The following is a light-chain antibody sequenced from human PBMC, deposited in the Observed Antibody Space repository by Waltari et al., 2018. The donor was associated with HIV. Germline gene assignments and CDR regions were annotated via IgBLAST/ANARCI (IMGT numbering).Light chain of an antibody. CDR2: RNN. CDR3: GTWDNSLNGVV. CDR1: SSNLGSST. Sequence: QSVSTLPPSASGSPAPSVTLSCSGRSSNLGSSTVIWYQQLPGTAPKLLIYRNNQRPSEVPDRFSGSKSGASASLAISGLQSEDEADYYCGTWDNSLNGVVFGGGTKLTVL. J-gene: IGLJ2*01. V-gene: IGLV1-44*01.